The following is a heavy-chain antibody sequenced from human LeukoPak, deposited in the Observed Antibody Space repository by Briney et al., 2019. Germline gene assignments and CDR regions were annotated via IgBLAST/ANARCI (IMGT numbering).Heavy chain of an antibody. V-gene: IGHV4-30-4*01. CDR2: IYYSGST. J-gene: IGHJ4*02. CDR1: GGSISSGDYY. Sequence: SETLSLTCTVSGGSISSGDYYWSWIRQPPGKGLEWIGYIYYSGSTYYNPSLKSRVTISVDTSKNQFSLKLSSETAADTAVYYCARDRGYSGYDLGYWGQGTLVTVSS. CDR3: ARDRGYSGYDLGY. D-gene: IGHD5-12*01.